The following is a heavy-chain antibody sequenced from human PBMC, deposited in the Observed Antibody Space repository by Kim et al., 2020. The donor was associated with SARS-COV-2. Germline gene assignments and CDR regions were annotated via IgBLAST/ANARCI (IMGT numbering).Heavy chain of an antibody. V-gene: IGHV3-53*01. J-gene: IGHJ4*02. Sequence: GGSLRLSCAASGFTVSSNYMSWVRQAPGKGLEWVSVIYSGGSTYYADSVKGRFTIPRDNSKNTLYLQMNSLRAEDTAVYYCARALYNWNDGYFDYWGQGTLVTVSS. D-gene: IGHD1-1*01. CDR2: IYSGGST. CDR1: GFTVSSNY. CDR3: ARALYNWNDGYFDY.